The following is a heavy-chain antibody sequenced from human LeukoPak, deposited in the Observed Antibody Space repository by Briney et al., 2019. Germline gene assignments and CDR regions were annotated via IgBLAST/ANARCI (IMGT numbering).Heavy chain of an antibody. CDR3: ARYYDGTGSQDTFDI. CDR1: GFTFSSFW. V-gene: IGHV3-7*01. D-gene: IGHD3-22*01. CDR2: IKQDGSEK. Sequence: GGSLRLSCAASGFTFSSFWMTWVRQAPGKGLGWVANIKQDGSEKFYVDSVKGRFTISRDNAKNSLYLQMNSLRVEDTAVYYCARYYDGTGSQDTFDIWGQGTMVTVSS. J-gene: IGHJ3*02.